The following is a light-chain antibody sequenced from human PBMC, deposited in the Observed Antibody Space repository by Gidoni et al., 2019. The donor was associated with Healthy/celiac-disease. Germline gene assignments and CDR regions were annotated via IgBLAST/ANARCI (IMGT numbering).Light chain of an antibody. CDR2: KDS. CDR3: YSAADNIGV. Sequence: SYELTQPSSVSVSPGQTARITCSGDVLAKKYARWFQQKPGQAPVLVIYKDSDRPSVIPERFSGSSSWTTVTLTISGAQVEDEADYYCYSAADNIGVFGGGTNLTVL. J-gene: IGLJ2*01. V-gene: IGLV3-27*01. CDR1: VLAKKY.